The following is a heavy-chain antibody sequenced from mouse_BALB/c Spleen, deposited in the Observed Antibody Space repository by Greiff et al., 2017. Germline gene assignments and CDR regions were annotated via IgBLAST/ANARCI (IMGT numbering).Heavy chain of an antibody. CDR3: ARVATVLLRFFDY. CDR1: GYAFTNYW. D-gene: IGHD1-1*01. J-gene: IGHJ2*01. CDR2: IYPGSGNT. Sequence: VQLQQSGAELVRPGTSVKISCKASGYAFTNYWLGWVKQRPGHGLEWIGDIYPGSGNTYYNEKFKGKATLTADKSSSTAYMQLSSLTSEDSAVYFCARVATVLLRFFDYWGQGTTLTVSS. V-gene: IGHV1-63*01.